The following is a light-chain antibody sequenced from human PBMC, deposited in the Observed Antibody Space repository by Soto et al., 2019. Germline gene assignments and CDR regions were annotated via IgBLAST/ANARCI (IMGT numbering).Light chain of an antibody. V-gene: IGKV2-30*02. Sequence: DIVMTQSPLSLPVTLGQPASISCRSSQSLVHSDGNTYLNWFQQRPGQSPRRLIYRVSNRDSGVPDRFSGSGSGTDFTLKISRVEAEYFRVYYCMQGTQGRTFGQGTKVEIK. CDR3: MQGTQGRT. CDR2: RVS. J-gene: IGKJ1*01. CDR1: QSLVHSDGNTY.